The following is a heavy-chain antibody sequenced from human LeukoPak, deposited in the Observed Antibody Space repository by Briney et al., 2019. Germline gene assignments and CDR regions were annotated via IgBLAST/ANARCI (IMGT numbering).Heavy chain of an antibody. J-gene: IGHJ4*02. CDR3: ATHYDFWSGYGY. CDR1: GYTFTSYD. D-gene: IGHD3-3*01. CDR2: MNPNSGNT. V-gene: IGHV1-8*03. Sequence: GASVEVSCKASGYTFTSYDINWVRQATGQGLEWMGWMNPNSGNTGYAQKFQGRVTITRNTSISTAYMELSSLRSEDTAVYYCATHYDFWSGYGYWGQGTLVTVSS.